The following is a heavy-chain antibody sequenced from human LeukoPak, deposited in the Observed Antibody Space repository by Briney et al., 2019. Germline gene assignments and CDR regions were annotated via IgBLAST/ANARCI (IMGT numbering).Heavy chain of an antibody. V-gene: IGHV3-49*03. Sequence: GGSLRLSCTASGFTFGDYALSWFRQAPGKGLEWVSFIRSKAYGGTTEYAASVKGRFTISRDDSQSIAYLQMKSLKTEDTAVYYCTRFEYSSSSTRYFDYWGQGTLVTVSS. CDR2: IRSKAYGGTT. CDR1: GFTFGDYA. D-gene: IGHD6-6*01. J-gene: IGHJ4*02. CDR3: TRFEYSSSSTRYFDY.